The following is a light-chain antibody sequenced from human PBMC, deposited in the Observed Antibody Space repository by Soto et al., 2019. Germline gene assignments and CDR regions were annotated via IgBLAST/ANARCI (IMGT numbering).Light chain of an antibody. Sequence: DIQMTQSPSTLSASVGDRVTITCRASQSISSWLAWYQQKPGKAPKLLIYKASSLESGVPSRFSGSGSGTEFTLTSSSLQPDDFATYYCQLYNSYGTFGQGTKLE. J-gene: IGKJ2*02. CDR2: KAS. CDR1: QSISSW. V-gene: IGKV1-5*03. CDR3: QLYNSYGT.